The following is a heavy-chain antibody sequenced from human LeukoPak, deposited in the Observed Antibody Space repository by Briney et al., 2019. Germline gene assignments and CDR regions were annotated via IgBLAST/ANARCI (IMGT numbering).Heavy chain of an antibody. CDR1: GFTFTNAY. Sequence: GGSLRLSCAASGFTFTNAYMSWLRQAPGKGLEWVSYISSSGSTIYYADSVKGRFTISRDNAKNSLYLQMNSLRAEDTAVYYCASPVVAARGYYYYYGMDVWGKGTTVTVPS. D-gene: IGHD2-15*01. CDR3: ASPVVAARGYYYYYGMDV. J-gene: IGHJ6*04. CDR2: ISSSGSTI. V-gene: IGHV3-11*04.